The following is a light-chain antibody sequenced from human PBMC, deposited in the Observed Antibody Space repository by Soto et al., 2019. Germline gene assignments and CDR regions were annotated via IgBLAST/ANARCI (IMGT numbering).Light chain of an antibody. V-gene: IGLV2-14*01. CDR1: SSDVGGYNY. Sequence: QSVLTQPASVSGSPGQWMTISCTGTSSDVGGYNYVSWYQQDPGKAPKLMIYDVNNRPSGVTNRCSGSKSGNTASLTISGLQAEDETYYYCSPYTGSSTLAVFGVGTKLTVL. J-gene: IGLJ2*01. CDR3: SPYTGSSTLAV. CDR2: DVN.